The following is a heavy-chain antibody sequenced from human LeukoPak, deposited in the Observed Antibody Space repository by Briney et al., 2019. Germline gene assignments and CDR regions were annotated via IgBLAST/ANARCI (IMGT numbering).Heavy chain of an antibody. D-gene: IGHD5/OR15-5a*01. CDR2: INPKSGGT. J-gene: IGHJ6*02. CDR3: ARDHCSDVVCDEHHYFDMDV. Sequence: ASVKVSCKASGYTFTSNYMHWVRQAPGQGLELMGWINPKSGGTEYAQKYQGRFKMTRDTSRRTAYKELERLMTDDTAVDVCARDHCSDVVCDEHHYFDMDVWGQGTTVTVS. CDR1: GYTFTSNY. V-gene: IGHV1-2*02.